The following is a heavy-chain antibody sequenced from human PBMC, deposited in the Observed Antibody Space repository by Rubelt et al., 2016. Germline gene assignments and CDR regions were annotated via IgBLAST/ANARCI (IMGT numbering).Heavy chain of an antibody. CDR3: AKVGRGSYYPHWYFDL. V-gene: IGHV3-21*01. J-gene: IGHJ2*01. D-gene: IGHD1-26*01. CDR2: IIISSSFI. Sequence: GKGLEWVSSIIISSSFIYYADSVKGRFTISRDNAKNSLYLQMNSLRAEDTAVYYCAKVGRGSYYPHWYFDLWGRGTLVTVSS.